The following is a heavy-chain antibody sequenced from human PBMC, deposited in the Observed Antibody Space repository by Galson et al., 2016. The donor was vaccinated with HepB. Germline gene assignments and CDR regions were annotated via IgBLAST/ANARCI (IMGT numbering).Heavy chain of an antibody. J-gene: IGHJ4*02. D-gene: IGHD3-3*01. Sequence: SLRLSCAASGFSLGTYGMHWVRQAPGKGPEWVAVIWNDGRNQYYADFVKGRFTISGDNSKNTLYVQMNSLRAEDTAVYYCARDRGYRSRFLEWQFDFWGQGTLVTVSS. V-gene: IGHV3-33*01. CDR3: ARDRGYRSRFLEWQFDF. CDR2: IWNDGRNQ. CDR1: GFSLGTYG.